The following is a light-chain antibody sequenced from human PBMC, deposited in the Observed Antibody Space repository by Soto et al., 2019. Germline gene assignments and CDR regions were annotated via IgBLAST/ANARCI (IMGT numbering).Light chain of an antibody. V-gene: IGKV3-20*01. CDR2: GAS. CDR1: QTVSSY. CDR3: PQYGTSPIT. J-gene: IGKJ5*01. Sequence: ENVLTQSPGTLSLSPGERATLSCRASQTVSSYLTWYQQRPGQAPRLLIYGASKRATGIPDRFSGSGSGTDFTLTISRLEPEDFARYYCPQYGTSPITFGQGTRLEIK.